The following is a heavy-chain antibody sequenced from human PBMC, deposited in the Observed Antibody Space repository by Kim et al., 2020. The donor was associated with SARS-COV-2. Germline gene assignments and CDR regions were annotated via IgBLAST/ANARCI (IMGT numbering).Heavy chain of an antibody. CDR2: IYYSGST. CDR1: GGSISSSSYY. CDR3: ARVRGYGGKKGTVNWFDP. Sequence: SETLSLTCTVSGGSISSSSYYWGWIRQPPGKGLEWIGSIYYSGSTYYNPSLKSRVTISVDTSKNQFSLKLSSVTAADTAVYYCARVRGYGGKKGTVNWFDPWGQGTLVTVSS. D-gene: IGHD4-17*01. V-gene: IGHV4-39*07. J-gene: IGHJ5*02.